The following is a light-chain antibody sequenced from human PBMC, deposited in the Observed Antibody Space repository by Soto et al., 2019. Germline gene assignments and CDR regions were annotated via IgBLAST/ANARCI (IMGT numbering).Light chain of an antibody. V-gene: IGKV3-11*01. CDR3: QQRNVWPPVT. CDR2: GAF. Sequence: EIVLTQSPGTLSLSPGERVTLSCRVSQSVSTYLAWYQQKPGRAPRLLIYGAFNRATGIPARFSGSGSGTDFTLTISSLEPEDSAVYYCQQRNVWPPVTFGQGTRLEI. CDR1: QSVSTY. J-gene: IGKJ5*01.